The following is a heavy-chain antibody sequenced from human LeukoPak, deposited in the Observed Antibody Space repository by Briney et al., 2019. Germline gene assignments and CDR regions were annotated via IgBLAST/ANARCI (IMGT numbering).Heavy chain of an antibody. D-gene: IGHD3-3*01. Sequence: GGSLRLSCAASGFNFSIYSMNWVRQAPGKGLEWVSYISSSTGTIYYVDSVKGRFTISRDNANKSLYLQMNSLRAEDTAVYYCARDRNTDFWSGYYTNYFDYWGQGTLVTVSS. J-gene: IGHJ4*02. CDR1: GFNFSIYS. V-gene: IGHV3-48*04. CDR2: ISSSTGTI. CDR3: ARDRNTDFWSGYYTNYFDY.